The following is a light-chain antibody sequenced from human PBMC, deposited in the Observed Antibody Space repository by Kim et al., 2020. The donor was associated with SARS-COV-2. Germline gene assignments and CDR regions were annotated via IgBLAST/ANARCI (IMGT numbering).Light chain of an antibody. CDR1: SSNIGSNT. V-gene: IGLV1-44*01. Sequence: ELTQPPSASGTPGQRVTISCSGSSSNIGSNTVNWYQQLPGTAPKLLIYSNNQRPSGVPDRFSGTKSGTSTSLAISGLQSEDEADYYCAAWDDSLNGYVFGTGTKVTVL. CDR3: AAWDDSLNGYV. CDR2: SNN. J-gene: IGLJ1*01.